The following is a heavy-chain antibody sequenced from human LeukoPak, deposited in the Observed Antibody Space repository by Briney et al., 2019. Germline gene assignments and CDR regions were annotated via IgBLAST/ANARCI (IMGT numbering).Heavy chain of an antibody. CDR2: INWNSDRI. CDR1: GFTFNDHA. D-gene: IGHD3-22*01. V-gene: IGHV3-9*01. Sequence: GGSLRLSCAAPGFTFNDHAMYWVRQAPGKGLEWVSGINWNSDRIGYADSVKGRFTISRDDAKNSLFLQMNSLRAEDTALYYCARASYYYDTTGLGAVDVWGQGTMVTVSS. J-gene: IGHJ3*01. CDR3: ARASYYYDTTGLGAVDV.